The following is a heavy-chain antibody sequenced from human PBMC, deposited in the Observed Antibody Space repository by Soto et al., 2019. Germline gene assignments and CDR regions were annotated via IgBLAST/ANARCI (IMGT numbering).Heavy chain of an antibody. J-gene: IGHJ4*02. CDR2: IYYSGST. D-gene: IGHD2-15*01. Sequence: SEPLSLTCTVSGGSISSYFWSLIRQPPRKGLEWIGYIYYSGSTNYNPSLKSRVTTSLYTSKNEFSLKLSSVTAADTAVYYCSRGTILDYSDDWGQGTPVTVAS. CDR1: GGSISSYF. CDR3: SRGTILDYSDD. V-gene: IGHV4-59*01.